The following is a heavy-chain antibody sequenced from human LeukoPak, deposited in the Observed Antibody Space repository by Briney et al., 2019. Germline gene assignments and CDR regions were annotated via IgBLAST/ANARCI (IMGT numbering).Heavy chain of an antibody. V-gene: IGHV3-23*01. CDR1: GFIFSSYA. D-gene: IGHD3-22*01. Sequence: GGSLRLSCAASGFIFSSYALSWVRQAPGKGLEWVSAISGSGASTYYADSVKGRFTISRDDSKNTLYLQMNSLRAEDTAVYYCAKGLAGYYSDSGGYRYYFDYWGQGTLVTVSS. J-gene: IGHJ4*02. CDR3: AKGLAGYYSDSGGYRYYFDY. CDR2: ISGSGAST.